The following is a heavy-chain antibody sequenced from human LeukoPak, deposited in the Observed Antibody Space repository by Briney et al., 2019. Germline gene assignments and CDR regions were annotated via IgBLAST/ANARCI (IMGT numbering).Heavy chain of an antibody. Sequence: SETLSLTCAVYGGSFSGYYWSWIRQPPGKGLEWIGEINHSGSTNYNPSLKSRVTISVDTSKNQFSLKLSSVTAADTAVYYCARRKKQWLVKTNWFDPWGQGTLVTVSS. CDR2: INHSGST. V-gene: IGHV4-34*01. J-gene: IGHJ5*02. CDR1: GGSFSGYY. D-gene: IGHD6-19*01. CDR3: ARRKKQWLVKTNWFDP.